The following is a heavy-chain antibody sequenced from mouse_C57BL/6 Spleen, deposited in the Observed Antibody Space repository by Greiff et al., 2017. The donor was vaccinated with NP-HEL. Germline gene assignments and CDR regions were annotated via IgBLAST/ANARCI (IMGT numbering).Heavy chain of an antibody. D-gene: IGHD2-1*01. V-gene: IGHV1-15*01. Sequence: QVQLQQSGAELVRPGASVTLSCKASGYTFTDYEMHWVKQTPVHGLEWIGAIDPETGGTAYNQKFKGKAILTADKSSSTAYMELRSLTSEDSAVYYCTDIYYGNYRFAYWGQGTLVTVSA. CDR3: TDIYYGNYRFAY. CDR1: GYTFTDYE. CDR2: IDPETGGT. J-gene: IGHJ3*01.